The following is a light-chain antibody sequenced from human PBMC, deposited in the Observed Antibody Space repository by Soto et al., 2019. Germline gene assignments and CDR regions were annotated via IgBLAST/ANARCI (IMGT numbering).Light chain of an antibody. Sequence: IHLTQSPSSLSASVGYIVTITCRASQNIRNWLAWYQQKPGKAPNPLIYDASSLKSGVPARLSGSGSGTEFTLTISSMKPDDFATYYCQQYNNYSTFGQGTRLEIK. V-gene: IGKV1-5*01. CDR2: DAS. J-gene: IGKJ5*01. CDR1: QNIRNW. CDR3: QQYNNYST.